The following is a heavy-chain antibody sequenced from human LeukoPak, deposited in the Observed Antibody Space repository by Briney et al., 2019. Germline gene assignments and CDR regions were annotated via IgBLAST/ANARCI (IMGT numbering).Heavy chain of an antibody. Sequence: GGSLRLSCAASGFTFSSYEMNWVRQAPGKGLEWVAVISYDGSNKYYADSVKGRFTISRDNSKNTLYLQMNSLRAEDTAVYYCARAQGRGVSEVYFDYWGQGTLVTVSS. V-gene: IGHV3-30*04. CDR2: ISYDGSNK. CDR1: GFTFSSYE. CDR3: ARAQGRGVSEVYFDY. J-gene: IGHJ4*02. D-gene: IGHD3-10*01.